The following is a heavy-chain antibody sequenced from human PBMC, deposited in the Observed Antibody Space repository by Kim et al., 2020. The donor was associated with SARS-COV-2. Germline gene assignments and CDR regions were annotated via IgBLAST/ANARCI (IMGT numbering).Heavy chain of an antibody. CDR1: GGSVGNYW. Sequence: SETLSLTCSVSGGSVGNYWWTWIRQPAGKGLEWIGRVYSGGTTNYNPSLQSRVTMSADRSKNQFSLNLTSVTAADTAVYYCAKLDGPWGRGILVTVSS. D-gene: IGHD3-3*02. CDR2: VYSGGTT. J-gene: IGHJ5*02. CDR3: AKLDGP. V-gene: IGHV4-4*07.